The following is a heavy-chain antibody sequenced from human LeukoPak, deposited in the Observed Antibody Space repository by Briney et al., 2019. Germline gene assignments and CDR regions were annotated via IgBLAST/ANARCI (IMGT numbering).Heavy chain of an antibody. CDR3: ARVPPQWLPNRDAFDI. J-gene: IGHJ3*02. V-gene: IGHV3-7*01. CDR2: IKQDGSEK. CDR1: GFTFSSYW. D-gene: IGHD6-19*01. Sequence: PGGSLRLSCAASGFTFSSYWMSWVRQAPGKGLEWVANIKQDGSEKYYVDSVEVRFTISRDNAKNSLYLQMNSLRAEDTAVYYCARVPPQWLPNRDAFDIWGQGTMVTVSS.